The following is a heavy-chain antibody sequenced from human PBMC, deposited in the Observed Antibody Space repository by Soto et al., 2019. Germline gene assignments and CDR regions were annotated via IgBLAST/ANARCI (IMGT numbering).Heavy chain of an antibody. D-gene: IGHD1-26*01. J-gene: IGHJ4*02. V-gene: IGHV1-69*13. CDR1: GGTFSSYA. CDR3: ARDLGGQRVDY. CDR2: IIPIFGTA. Sequence: SVKVSCKASGGTFSSYAISWVRQAPGQGLEWMGGIIPIFGTANYAQKFKGRVTITADESTSTAYMEQSSLRSDDTAVYYCARDLGGQRVDYWGEGTLVTVSS.